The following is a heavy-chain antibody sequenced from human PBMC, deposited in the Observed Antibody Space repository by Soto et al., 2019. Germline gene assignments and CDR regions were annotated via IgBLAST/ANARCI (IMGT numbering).Heavy chain of an antibody. V-gene: IGHV1-69*05. CDR2: IIPLFSTT. D-gene: IGHD4-4*01. CDR1: GGTFSSSA. CDR3: ARDNDRLQLGGNYYYILDV. Sequence: QVQLVPSGAAMHEPGSSVKVSCKTSGGTFSSSAISWLRQAPGQGLEWMGGIIPLFSTTDYAQKFQGRVTISSDESTSTAYMELSSLRSEDTAVYYCARDNDRLQLGGNYYYILDVWGQGTTIPVSS. J-gene: IGHJ6*02.